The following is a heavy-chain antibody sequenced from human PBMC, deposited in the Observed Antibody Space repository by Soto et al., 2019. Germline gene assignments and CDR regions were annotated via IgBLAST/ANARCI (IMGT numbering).Heavy chain of an antibody. D-gene: IGHD6-13*01. CDR2: ISYDGSNK. CDR1: GFTFSSYG. J-gene: IGHJ6*02. V-gene: IGHV3-30*18. CDR3: AKDSVAAAGTDYYYYGMDV. Sequence: QVQLVASGGGVVQPGRSLRLSCAASGFTFSSYGMHWVRQAPGKGLEWVAVISYDGSNKYYADSVKGRFTISRDNSKNTLYLQMNSLRAEDTAVYYCAKDSVAAAGTDYYYYGMDVWGQGTTVTVSS.